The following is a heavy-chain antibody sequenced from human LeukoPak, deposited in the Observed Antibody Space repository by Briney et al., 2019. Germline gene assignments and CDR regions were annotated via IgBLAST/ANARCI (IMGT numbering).Heavy chain of an antibody. J-gene: IGHJ4*02. V-gene: IGHV3-20*04. D-gene: IGHD6-19*01. CDR2: INWNGGST. CDR3: ARENEGYSSGWYGPAFDY. Sequence: GGSLRLSCAASGFTFDDYGMSWVRQAPGKGLEWVSGINWNGGSTGYADSVKGRFTISRDNAKNSLYLQMNSLRAEDTALYYCARENEGYSSGWYGPAFDYWGQGTLVTVSS. CDR1: GFTFDDYG.